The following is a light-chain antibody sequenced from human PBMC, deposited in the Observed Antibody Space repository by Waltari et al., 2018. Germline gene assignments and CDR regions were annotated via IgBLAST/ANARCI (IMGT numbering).Light chain of an antibody. CDR1: SGPVSRASS. V-gene: IGLV8-61*01. CDR3: SMYMGSGVWV. Sequence: QTVVTKEQSLSVSPGGTVTLTCALSSGPVSRASSPTGDQQTPGQPPRTLVYKGISRSSGVPDRFSGAILGNTAALTITGAQADDESDYYCSMYMGSGVWVFGGGTKLTVL. CDR2: KGI. J-gene: IGLJ3*02.